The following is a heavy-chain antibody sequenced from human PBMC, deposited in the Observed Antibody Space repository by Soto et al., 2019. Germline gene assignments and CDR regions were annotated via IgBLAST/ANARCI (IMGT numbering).Heavy chain of an antibody. CDR1: GASLSDNY. CDR2: INHSGNT. Sequence: SETLSLTCAVYGASLSDNYCNWLRQPPGKGLEWIGEINHSGNTNYNPSLKSRVTISVDTSKNQFSLKLSSVTAADTAVYYCARATMIVVVITIRGWFDPWGQGTLVTVSS. D-gene: IGHD3-22*01. V-gene: IGHV4-34*01. J-gene: IGHJ5*02. CDR3: ARATMIVVVITIRGWFDP.